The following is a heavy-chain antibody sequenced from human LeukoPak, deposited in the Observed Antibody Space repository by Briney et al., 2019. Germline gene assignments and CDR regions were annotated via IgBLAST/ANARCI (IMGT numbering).Heavy chain of an antibody. J-gene: IGHJ5*02. CDR1: GGSISSGDYY. Sequence: SQTLSLTCTVSGGSISSGDYYWSWIRQPPGKGLEWIAYMYYSGSTYYNPSLKSRVTMSADTSKNQLSLKLSSVTAADTAVYYRARPYYYDSRIDPWGQGILVTVSS. D-gene: IGHD3-22*01. CDR2: MYYSGST. V-gene: IGHV4-30-4*01. CDR3: ARPYYYDSRIDP.